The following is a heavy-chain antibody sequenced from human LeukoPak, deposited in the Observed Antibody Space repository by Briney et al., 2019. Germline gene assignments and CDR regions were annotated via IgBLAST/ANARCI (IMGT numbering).Heavy chain of an antibody. Sequence: PSQTLSLTCTVSGGSISSYYWSWIRQPPGKGLEWIGYIYYSGSTNYNPSLKSRVTISVDTSKNQFSLKLSSVTAADTAVYYCARDAHLKRESSSWPYYYYGMDVWGQGTTVTVSS. CDR2: IYYSGST. CDR3: ARDAHLKRESSSWPYYYYGMDV. CDR1: GGSISSYY. V-gene: IGHV4-59*01. J-gene: IGHJ6*02. D-gene: IGHD6-13*01.